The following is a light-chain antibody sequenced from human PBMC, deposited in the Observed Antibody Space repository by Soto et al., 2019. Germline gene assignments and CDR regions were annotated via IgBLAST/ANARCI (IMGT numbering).Light chain of an antibody. J-gene: IGLJ1*01. CDR1: SSDVGGYNY. Sequence: QSALTQPPSASGSPGQSVTISCTGTSSDVGGYNYVSWYQQQPGKVPKLIVYEVNKRPSGVPDRFSGSKSGNTASLTVSGLQTEDEAYYECTSYAGGNNVFGTGTKLTVL. CDR3: TSYAGGNNV. V-gene: IGLV2-8*01. CDR2: EVN.